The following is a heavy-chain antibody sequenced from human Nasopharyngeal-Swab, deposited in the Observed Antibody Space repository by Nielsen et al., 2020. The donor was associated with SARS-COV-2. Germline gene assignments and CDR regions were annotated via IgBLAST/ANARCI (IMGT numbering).Heavy chain of an antibody. Sequence: GGSLRLSCAASGFRFSSYGMHWVRQAPGKGLEWVAVISYDGTNKYYAESSKGRFTISRDNSKNTLFLQMNSLRDEDTALYYCAKDRSDSVDYFDHWGQGTLVTVSS. J-gene: IGHJ4*02. V-gene: IGHV3-30*18. D-gene: IGHD2-21*02. CDR3: AKDRSDSVDYFDH. CDR1: GFRFSSYG. CDR2: ISYDGTNK.